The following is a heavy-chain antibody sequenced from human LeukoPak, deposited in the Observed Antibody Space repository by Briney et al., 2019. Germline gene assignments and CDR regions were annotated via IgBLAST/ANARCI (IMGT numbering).Heavy chain of an antibody. J-gene: IGHJ4*02. CDR3: ARKILRYFDWLSALDY. Sequence: ASVKVSCKASGYTFTSYGISWVRQAPGQGLEWMGWISAYNGNTNYAQKLQGRVTMTTDTSTSTAYMELRSLRSDDTAVYYCARKILRYFDWLSALDYWGQGTLVTVSS. CDR1: GYTFTSYG. V-gene: IGHV1-18*01. CDR2: ISAYNGNT. D-gene: IGHD3-9*01.